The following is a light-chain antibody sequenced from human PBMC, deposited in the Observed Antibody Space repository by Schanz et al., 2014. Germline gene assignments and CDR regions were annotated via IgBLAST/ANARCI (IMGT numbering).Light chain of an antibody. CDR2: GAS. CDR3: QQYGSAPMYT. J-gene: IGKJ2*01. CDR1: QSVSSY. V-gene: IGKV3-15*01. Sequence: EIVLTQSPATLSLSPGERATLSCRASQSVSSYLAWYQHKPGQAPRLLIYGASTRATGIPARFSGSGSGTEFTLTISSLQSEDFAVYYCQQYGSAPMYTFGQGTKLEIK.